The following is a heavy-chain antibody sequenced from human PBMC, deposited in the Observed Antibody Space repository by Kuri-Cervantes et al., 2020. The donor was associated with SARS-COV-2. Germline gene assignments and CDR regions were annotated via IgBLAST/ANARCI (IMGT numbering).Heavy chain of an antibody. CDR1: GFTVSSNY. CDR3: ARVGYSYGNYFDY. J-gene: IGHJ4*02. V-gene: IGHV3-66*02. CDR2: IYSGGST. D-gene: IGHD5-18*01. Sequence: GGSLRLSCAASGFTVSSNYMSWVRQAPGKGLEWVSVIYSGGSTYYADSVKARFTISRDNSKNTLYLQMNSLRAEDTAVYYCARVGYSYGNYFDYWGQGTLVTVSS.